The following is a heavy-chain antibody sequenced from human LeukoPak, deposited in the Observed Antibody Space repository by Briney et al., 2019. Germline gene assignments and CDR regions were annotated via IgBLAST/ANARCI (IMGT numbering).Heavy chain of an antibody. J-gene: IGHJ4*02. CDR3: ARESHWNYVDY. Sequence: PSETLSLTCTVSGGSISSYYRSWIRQPPGKGLEWIGYIYYSGSTNYNPSLKSRVTISVDTSKNQFSLKLSSVTAADTAVYYCARESHWNYVDYWGQGTLVTVSS. V-gene: IGHV4-59*01. CDR2: IYYSGST. CDR1: GGSISSYY. D-gene: IGHD1-1*01.